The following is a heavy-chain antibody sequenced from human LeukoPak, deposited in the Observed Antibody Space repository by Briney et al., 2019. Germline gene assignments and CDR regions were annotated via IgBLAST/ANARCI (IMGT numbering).Heavy chain of an antibody. D-gene: IGHD6-19*01. Sequence: PSETLSLTCAVYGGSFSGYYWSWIRQPPGKGLEWIGEINHSGSTNYNPSLKSRVTISVDTYKNQFSLKLSSVTAADTAVYYCARGTGTGQWLVRVVFDYWGQGTLVTVSS. J-gene: IGHJ4*02. CDR1: GGSFSGYY. CDR3: ARGTGTGQWLVRVVFDY. V-gene: IGHV4-34*01. CDR2: INHSGST.